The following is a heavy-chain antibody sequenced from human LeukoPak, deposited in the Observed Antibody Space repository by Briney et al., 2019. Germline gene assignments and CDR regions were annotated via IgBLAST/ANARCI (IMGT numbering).Heavy chain of an antibody. CDR1: EFTVTNYW. CDR3: AKDGSSYGDRFDY. D-gene: IGHD4-17*01. V-gene: IGHV3-74*01. CDR2: INSDGSST. J-gene: IGHJ4*02. Sequence: GGSLRLSCGASEFTVTNYWMHWVRQAPGKGLVWVSRINSDGSSTNYADSVKGRFTISRDYAKNTLYLQMNSLRAEDTAVYYCAKDGSSYGDRFDYWGQGTLVTVSS.